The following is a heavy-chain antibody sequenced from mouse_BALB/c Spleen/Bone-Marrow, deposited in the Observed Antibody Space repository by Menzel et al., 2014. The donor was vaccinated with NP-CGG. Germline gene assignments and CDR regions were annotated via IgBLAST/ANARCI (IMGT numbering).Heavy chain of an antibody. CDR3: AREARTGAWFTY. Sequence: VNVVESGAELARPGAPVKMSCKASGYTFTSYTIQWVKQRPGQGLEWIGYINPSSGYTDYNQKFKDKTTLTADKSSNTAYMQLTSLTSEDSAVYSCAREARTGAWFTYWGQGTLVTVSA. D-gene: IGHD4-1*01. J-gene: IGHJ3*01. CDR2: INPSSGYT. CDR1: GYTFTSYT. V-gene: IGHV1-4*02.